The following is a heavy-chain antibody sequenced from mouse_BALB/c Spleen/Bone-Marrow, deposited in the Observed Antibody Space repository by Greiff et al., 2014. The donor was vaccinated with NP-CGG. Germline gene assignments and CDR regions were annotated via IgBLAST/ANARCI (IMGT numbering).Heavy chain of an antibody. CDR2: IWAGGST. J-gene: IGHJ3*01. CDR1: GFSLTSYG. V-gene: IGHV2-9*02. D-gene: IGHD3-2*01. CDR3: ARALDMSGNGLAY. Sequence: QVQLQQSGPGLVAPSQSLSITCTVSGFSLTSYGVHWVRQPPGKGLEWLGVIWAGGSTNYNSALMSRLSISKENSKSQVFLKMNSRKMDDTAMYFCARALDMSGNGLAYWGQGTLVTVSA.